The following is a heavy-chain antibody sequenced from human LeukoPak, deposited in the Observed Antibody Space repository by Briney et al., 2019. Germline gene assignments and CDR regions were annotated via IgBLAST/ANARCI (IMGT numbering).Heavy chain of an antibody. CDR2: IYPRDSDT. D-gene: IGHD3-16*01. CDR1: GYSFANRW. Sequence: GESLQISCQCSGYSFANRWIGWVRPLPGKGLEWMGIIYPRDSDTTYSPSFQGQVTISADKSISTAYLQWSSLKASDTAMYYRATIDYYAGDYWGQGTLVTVSS. CDR3: ATIDYYAGDY. V-gene: IGHV5-51*01. J-gene: IGHJ4*02.